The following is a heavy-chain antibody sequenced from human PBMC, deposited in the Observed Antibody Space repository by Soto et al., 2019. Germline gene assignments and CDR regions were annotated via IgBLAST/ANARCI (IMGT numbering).Heavy chain of an antibody. D-gene: IGHD4-17*01. CDR2: FSAGGRA. Sequence: QLLESGGGLIQPGGSLRLSCEASGFSFRSYPLSWVRQAPGRGLEWVSTFSAGGRAYYADSVKGRFTIAKDTSKNTLILQARSLRAEDTAVYYCAKESMPEHYGDTLFDYWGQGTRVTVSS. CDR3: AKESMPEHYGDTLFDY. J-gene: IGHJ4*02. V-gene: IGHV3-23*01. CDR1: GFSFRSYP.